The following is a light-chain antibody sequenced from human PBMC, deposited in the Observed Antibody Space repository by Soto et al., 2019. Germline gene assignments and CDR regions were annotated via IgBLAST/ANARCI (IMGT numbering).Light chain of an antibody. V-gene: IGLV2-18*01. CDR2: EVS. CDR3: SLYTNRSTYV. Sequence: QSVLTQPPSVSGSPGQSVTISCTGTSSDVGSYNRVSWYQQPPGTAPKLMIYEVSNRPSGVPDRFSGSKSGNTASLTISGLQAEDEADYYCSLYTNRSTYVFGTGTKVTVL. CDR1: SSDVGSYNR. J-gene: IGLJ1*01.